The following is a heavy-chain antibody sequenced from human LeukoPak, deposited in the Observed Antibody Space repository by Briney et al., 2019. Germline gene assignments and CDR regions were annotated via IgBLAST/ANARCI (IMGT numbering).Heavy chain of an antibody. V-gene: IGHV1-2*02. CDR1: GYKFTNYG. CDR2: INPNSGGT. CDR3: ARARDSHDAFDI. J-gene: IGHJ3*02. D-gene: IGHD2-15*01. Sequence: ASVKVSCKASGYKFTNYGISWVRQAPGQGLEWMGWINPNSGGTNYAQKFQGRVTMTRDTSISTAYMELSRLRSDDTAVYYCARARDSHDAFDIWGQGTMVTVSS.